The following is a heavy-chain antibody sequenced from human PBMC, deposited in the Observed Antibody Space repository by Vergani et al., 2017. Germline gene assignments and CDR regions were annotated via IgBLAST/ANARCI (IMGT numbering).Heavy chain of an antibody. CDR2: ISGSGGST. CDR1: GFTFSSYA. V-gene: IGHV3-23*04. Sequence: EVQLVESGGGLVQPGGSLRLSCAASGFTFSSYAMSWVRQAPGKGLEWVSAISGSGGSTYYADSVKGRFTISRDNSKNTLYLQMNSLRAEDTAVYYCAKDEITTWSRIDAKYYFDYWGQGTLVTVSS. CDR3: AKDEITTWSRIDAKYYFDY. J-gene: IGHJ4*02. D-gene: IGHD4-11*01.